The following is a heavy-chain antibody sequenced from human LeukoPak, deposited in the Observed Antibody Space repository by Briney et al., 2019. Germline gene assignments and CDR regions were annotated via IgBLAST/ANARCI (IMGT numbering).Heavy chain of an antibody. CDR1: GLTFSSYG. Sequence: GGTLRLSCAASGLTFSSYGMSWVRQAPGKGLEWVSAISGSGGSTYYADSVKGRFTISRDNSKNTLYLQMNSLRAEDTAVYYCARDRNMATRLWTPTDYWGQGTLVTVSS. V-gene: IGHV3-23*01. CDR3: ARDRNMATRLWTPTDY. J-gene: IGHJ4*02. CDR2: ISGSGGST. D-gene: IGHD6-6*01.